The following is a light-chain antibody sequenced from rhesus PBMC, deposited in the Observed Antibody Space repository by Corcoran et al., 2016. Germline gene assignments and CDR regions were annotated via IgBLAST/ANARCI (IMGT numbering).Light chain of an antibody. Sequence: DIQMTQSPSSLSASIGDRVTITCRASENVNNYLNWYKQKPGKAPKVLIYKASTLQRGVPSRFSGSGSGTDYTFTISSLQPEDVASYDCQQGYGIPFTFGPGTKLDMK. CDR2: KAS. CDR3: QQGYGIPFT. V-gene: IGKV1-74*01. CDR1: ENVNNY. J-gene: IGKJ3*01.